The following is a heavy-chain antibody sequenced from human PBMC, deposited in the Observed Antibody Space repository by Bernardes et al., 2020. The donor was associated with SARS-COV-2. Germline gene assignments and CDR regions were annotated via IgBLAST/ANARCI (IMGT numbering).Heavy chain of an antibody. CDR1: GFSLSTDGVG. Sequence: PTLVKPTQTLTLTCTFSGFSLSTDGVGVGWIRQPPGKALEWLAVIYWDDDKRYSPYLKSRLTITKDTSKNQVVLTMTNMDPVDTGTYYCAHTWGVGLLWWKFGMDVWGQGTTVTVSS. J-gene: IGHJ6*02. CDR3: AHTWGVGLLWWKFGMDV. CDR2: IYWDDDK. D-gene: IGHD3-10*01. V-gene: IGHV2-5*02.